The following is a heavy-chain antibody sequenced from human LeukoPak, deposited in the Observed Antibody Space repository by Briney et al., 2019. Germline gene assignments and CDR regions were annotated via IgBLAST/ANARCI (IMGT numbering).Heavy chain of an antibody. CDR1: GGSISSGSYY. V-gene: IGHV4-61*10. J-gene: IGHJ2*01. Sequence: PSETLSLTCTVSGGSISSGSYYWSWIRQPAGKGLEWIGRIYYSGSTNYNPSLKSRVTISVDTSKNQFSLKLSSVTAADTAVYYCAREGPNYYDSSGYYSGNGYFDLWGRGTLVTVSS. CDR3: AREGPNYYDSSGYYSGNGYFDL. CDR2: IYYSGST. D-gene: IGHD3-22*01.